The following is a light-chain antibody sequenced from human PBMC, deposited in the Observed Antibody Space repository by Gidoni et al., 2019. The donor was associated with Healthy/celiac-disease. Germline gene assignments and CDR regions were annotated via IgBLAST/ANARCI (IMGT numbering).Light chain of an antibody. CDR3: QSADSSGTYNVV. V-gene: IGLV3-25*03. J-gene: IGLJ2*01. CDR2: KDS. CDR1: ALPKQY. Sequence: SYELAHTHSVSVSPGQTARITCSGDALPKQYAYWYQQKPGQAPVLVIYKDSERPSGIPERFSGSSSGTTVTLTISGVQAEDEADYYCQSADSSGTYNVVFGGGTKLTVL.